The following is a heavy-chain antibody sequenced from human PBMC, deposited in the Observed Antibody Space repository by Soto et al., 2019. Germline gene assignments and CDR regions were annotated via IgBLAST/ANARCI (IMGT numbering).Heavy chain of an antibody. CDR3: AGERCISTNCYAAFDI. V-gene: IGHV3-21*01. D-gene: IGHD2-2*01. Sequence: EVQLVESGGGLVKPGGSLRLSCAASGFTFSRYSMNWVRQAPGKGLEWVSSISSDGKYKYYADSVRGRFTISRDNAENSLYLEMNTLGAQDKAVYYCAGERCISTNCYAAFDIWGQGTVVTVSS. CDR2: ISSDGKYK. J-gene: IGHJ3*02. CDR1: GFTFSRYS.